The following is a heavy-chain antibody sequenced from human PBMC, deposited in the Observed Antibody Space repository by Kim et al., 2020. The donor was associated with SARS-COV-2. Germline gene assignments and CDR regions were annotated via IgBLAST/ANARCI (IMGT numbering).Heavy chain of an antibody. J-gene: IGHJ4*02. V-gene: IGHV3-43*02. Sequence: GGSLRLSCAASGFTFDDYAIQWVRQVPGKGLEWVSLISRDGGEIKYADSVKGRFTISRDNSKKSVYFQMNSLRSEDTALYYCVRGQQWLIKNWGQGTQVTVSS. D-gene: IGHD6-19*01. CDR2: ISRDGGEI. CDR3: VRGQQWLIKN. CDR1: GFTFDDYA.